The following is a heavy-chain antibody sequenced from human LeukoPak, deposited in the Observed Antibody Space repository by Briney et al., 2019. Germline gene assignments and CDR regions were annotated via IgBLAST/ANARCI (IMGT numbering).Heavy chain of an antibody. CDR2: ISYDGSNK. Sequence: PGGSLRLSCAASGFTFSSYAMHWVRQAPGKGLEWVAVISYDGSNKYYADSVKGRFTISRDNSKNTLYLQVNSLRAEDTAVYYCASKITMVRGAKYYYGMDVWGKGTTVTVSS. D-gene: IGHD3-10*01. CDR1: GFTFSSYA. J-gene: IGHJ6*04. V-gene: IGHV3-30-3*01. CDR3: ASKITMVRGAKYYYGMDV.